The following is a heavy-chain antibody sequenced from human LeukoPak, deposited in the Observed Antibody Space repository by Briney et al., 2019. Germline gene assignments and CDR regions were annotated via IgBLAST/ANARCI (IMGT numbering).Heavy chain of an antibody. CDR2: IYYSGST. Sequence: SETLSLTCTVSGGSISSYYWSWIRQPPGKGLEWIGYIYYSGSTNYNPSLKSRVTISVDTSKNQFSLKLSSVTAADTAVYYCAREGEGNWNDRPTNWFDPWGQGTLVTVSS. J-gene: IGHJ5*02. CDR3: AREGEGNWNDRPTNWFDP. CDR1: GGSISSYY. D-gene: IGHD1-1*01. V-gene: IGHV4-59*01.